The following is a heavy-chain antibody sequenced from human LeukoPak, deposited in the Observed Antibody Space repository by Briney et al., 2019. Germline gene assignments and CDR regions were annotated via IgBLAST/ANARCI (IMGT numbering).Heavy chain of an antibody. CDR2: INPNSGGT. CDR3: ARDRAYSGSPPRYWYFDL. J-gene: IGHJ2*01. Sequence: ASVKVSCKASGYTVTGYYTHWVRQAPGQGLEWMGWINPNSGGTNSAQKFQGRVTMTRDTSISTAYMELSRLRSDDTAVYYCARDRAYSGSPPRYWYFDLWGRGTLVTVSS. CDR1: GYTVTGYY. V-gene: IGHV1-2*02. D-gene: IGHD1-26*01.